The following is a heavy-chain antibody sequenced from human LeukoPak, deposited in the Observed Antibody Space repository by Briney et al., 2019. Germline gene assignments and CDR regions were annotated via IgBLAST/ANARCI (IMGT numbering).Heavy chain of an antibody. Sequence: SETLSLTCAVYGGSFSGYYWSWIRQPPGKGLEWIGEINHSGSTNYNPSLKSRVTISVDTSKNQFSLKLSSVTAADTAVYYCARGSLAYCSSTSCYASYYYGMDVWGQGTTVTVSS. D-gene: IGHD2-2*01. CDR2: INHSGST. CDR3: ARGSLAYCSSTSCYASYYYGMDV. V-gene: IGHV4-34*01. CDR1: GGSFSGYY. J-gene: IGHJ6*02.